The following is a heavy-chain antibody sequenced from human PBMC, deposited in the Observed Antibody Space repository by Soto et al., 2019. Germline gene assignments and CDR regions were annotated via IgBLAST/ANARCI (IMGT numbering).Heavy chain of an antibody. CDR3: ARALTDTAMAYYYYYGMDV. CDR2: INPSGGST. CDR1: GYTFTSYY. D-gene: IGHD5-18*01. V-gene: IGHV1-46*01. J-gene: IGHJ6*02. Sequence: AASVKVSCKASGYTFTSYYMHWVRQAPGQGLEWMGIINPSGGSTSYAQKFQGRVTMTRDTSTSTVYMELSSLRSEDTAVYYCARALTDTAMAYYYYYGMDVWGQGTTVTVSS.